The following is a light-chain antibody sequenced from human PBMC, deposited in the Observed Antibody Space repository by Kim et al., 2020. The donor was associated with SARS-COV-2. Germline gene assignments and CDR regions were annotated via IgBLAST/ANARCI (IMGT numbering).Light chain of an antibody. CDR1: QSVSND. Sequence: VSPGERATLSCRASQSVSNDLAWYQQKPGQAPRLLIYGASTRATGIPARFSGSGSGTEFTLTISSLQSEDFAVYYCQQYHNWPPLTFGGGTKVEIK. V-gene: IGKV3-15*01. CDR3: QQYHNWPPLT. J-gene: IGKJ4*01. CDR2: GAS.